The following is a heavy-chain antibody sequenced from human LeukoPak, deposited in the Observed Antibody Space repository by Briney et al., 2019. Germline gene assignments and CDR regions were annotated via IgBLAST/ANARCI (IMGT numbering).Heavy chain of an antibody. J-gene: IGHJ3*02. CDR3: AREGARYFDWLHSTDAFDI. Sequence: GGSLRLSCAASGFTFSSYWMSWVRQAPGKGLEWVANIKQDGSEKYYVDSVKGRFTISRDNAKNSLYLQMNSLRAEDTAVYYCAREGARYFDWLHSTDAFDIWGQGTMVTVSS. CDR2: IKQDGSEK. CDR1: GFTFSSYW. D-gene: IGHD3-9*01. V-gene: IGHV3-7*01.